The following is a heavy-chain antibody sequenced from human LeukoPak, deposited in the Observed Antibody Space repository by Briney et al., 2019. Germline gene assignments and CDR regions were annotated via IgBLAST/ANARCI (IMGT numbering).Heavy chain of an antibody. Sequence: ASVKVSCKASGGTSSSYAISWVRQAPGQGLEWMGGIIPIFGTANYAQKFQGRVTITADESTSTAYMELSSLRSEDTAVYYCARDQGYCSSTSCYALGAYFDYWGQGTLVTVSS. CDR1: GGTSSSYA. V-gene: IGHV1-69*13. CDR3: ARDQGYCSSTSCYALGAYFDY. CDR2: IIPIFGTA. D-gene: IGHD2-2*01. J-gene: IGHJ4*02.